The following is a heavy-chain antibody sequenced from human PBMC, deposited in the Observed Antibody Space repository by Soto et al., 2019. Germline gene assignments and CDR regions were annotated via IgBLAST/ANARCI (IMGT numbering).Heavy chain of an antibody. V-gene: IGHV4-4*02. J-gene: IGHJ3*02. D-gene: IGHD2-15*01. CDR2: IFHSETT. CDR3: AKNGCYSVDI. Sequence: QMQLQESGPGLVKPSGTLSLACAVSGASVSSDNWWSWVRQPPGKGVGWMGEIFHSETTNYTPSSKSRSPKPVDKPNNQFPLTLTSVTAADTALYYCAKNGCYSVDIWGQGTLVTVSS. CDR1: GASVSSDNW.